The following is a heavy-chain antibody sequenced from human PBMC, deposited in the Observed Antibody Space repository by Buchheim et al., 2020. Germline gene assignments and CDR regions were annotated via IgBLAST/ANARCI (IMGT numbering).Heavy chain of an antibody. J-gene: IGHJ4*02. V-gene: IGHV4-59*11. Sequence: QVQLQESGPGLVKPSETLSLTCSVSGGSITSHYWGWIRLSPGKGLEWIGFLSYSGSTHYHPSLKSRVMISRDTSKNQSSLTLSSMTAADTAVHYCARVTMIRGVPLYYFDLWGRGTL. CDR2: LSYSGST. CDR1: GGSITSHY. CDR3: ARVTMIRGVPLYYFDL. D-gene: IGHD3-10*01.